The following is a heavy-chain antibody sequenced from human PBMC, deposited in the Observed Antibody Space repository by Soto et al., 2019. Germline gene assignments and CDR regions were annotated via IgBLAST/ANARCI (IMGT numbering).Heavy chain of an antibody. CDR1: GDSVSSNNAA. Sequence: PSQTLSLTCAISGDSVSSNNAAWNWVRQSPSRGLEWLGRTYYRSNFYYDYAPSVRSRITINPDASKNQFSLQLSSVTPDDTAVYYCVGGSGWHPYLHCWGQGILVTVSS. D-gene: IGHD3-10*01. CDR3: VGGSGWHPYLHC. J-gene: IGHJ4*02. V-gene: IGHV6-1*01. CDR2: TYYRSNFYY.